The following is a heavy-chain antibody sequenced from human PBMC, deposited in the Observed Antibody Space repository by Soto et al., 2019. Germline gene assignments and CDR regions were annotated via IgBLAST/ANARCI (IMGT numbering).Heavy chain of an antibody. V-gene: IGHV1-69*01. CDR2: ITPILGTA. CDR3: ASPYCSGGSCRLAYYYYGMDV. D-gene: IGHD2-15*01. J-gene: IGHJ6*02. CDR1: GGTFSSYA. Sequence: QVQLVQSGAEVKQPGSSVKVSCKASGGTFSSYAISWVRQAPGQGLEWMGGITPILGTANYAQKFQGRVTITEDESTNTAYMEVSSLRSEDTSVHYCASPYCSGGSCRLAYYYYGMDVWGQGTTVTLPS.